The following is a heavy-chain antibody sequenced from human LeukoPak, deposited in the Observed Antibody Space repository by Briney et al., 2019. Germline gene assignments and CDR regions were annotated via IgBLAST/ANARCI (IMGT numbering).Heavy chain of an antibody. CDR3: ARGGLSIMGY. CDR1: GGSFSGYY. J-gene: IGHJ4*02. CDR2: INHSGST. Sequence: SESLSLTCAVYGGSFSGYYWSWIRQPPGKGLEWIGEINHSGSTNYNPSLKSRVTISVDTSKNQFSLKLSSVTAADTAVYYCARGGLSIMGYWGQGTLVTVSS. D-gene: IGHD2/OR15-2a*01. V-gene: IGHV4-34*01.